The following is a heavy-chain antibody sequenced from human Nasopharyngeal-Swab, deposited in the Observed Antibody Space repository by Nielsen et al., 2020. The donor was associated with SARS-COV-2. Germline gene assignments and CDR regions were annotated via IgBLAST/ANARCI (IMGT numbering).Heavy chain of an antibody. CDR2: IYYSGST. CDR1: GGSISSGDYY. V-gene: IGHV4-61*08. Sequence: SETLSLTCTVSGGSISSGDYYWSWIRQPPGKGLEWIGYIYYSGSTNYNPSLKSRVTISVDTSKNQFSLKLSSVTAADTAVYYCARVAVLALAEYFQHWGQGTLVTVSS. D-gene: IGHD4/OR15-4a*01. CDR3: ARVAVLALAEYFQH. J-gene: IGHJ1*01.